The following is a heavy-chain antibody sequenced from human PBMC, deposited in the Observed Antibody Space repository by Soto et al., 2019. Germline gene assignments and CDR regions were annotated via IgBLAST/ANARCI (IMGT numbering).Heavy chain of an antibody. CDR2: ISPKNGNT. V-gene: IGHV1-18*04. D-gene: IGHD3-3*01. CDR1: GYSFSTYD. J-gene: IGHJ5*02. Sequence: LLLQSGAELKKPGASVKISCKASGYSFSTYDISWLRQAPGQGPERMGRISPKNGNTNYAQNFQDRVTMTADTSSSTAYMELRGLRSDDTVKYYCATSYDSGFDPWGQGTLVTVSS. CDR3: ATSYDSGFDP.